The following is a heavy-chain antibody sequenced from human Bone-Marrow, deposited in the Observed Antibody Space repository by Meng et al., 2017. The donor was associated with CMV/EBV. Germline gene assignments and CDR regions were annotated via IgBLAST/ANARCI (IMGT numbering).Heavy chain of an antibody. D-gene: IGHD3-22*01. CDR2: IYHSGST. V-gene: IGHV4-4*02. CDR3: ARGDYYDGSGYNLS. CDR1: GVSISSNNW. J-gene: IGHJ4*02. Sequence: VSGVSISSNNWWTWVRQPPGKGLEWIGEIYHSGSTNYNPYLESRVTMSVAKSKNQFSLNLSSVTAADTAVYYCARGDYYDGSGYNLSWGQGTLVTVSS.